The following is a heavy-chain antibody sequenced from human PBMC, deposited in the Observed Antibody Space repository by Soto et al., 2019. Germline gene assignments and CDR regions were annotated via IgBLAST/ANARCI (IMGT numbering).Heavy chain of an antibody. CDR2: IYYSGST. V-gene: IGHV4-59*08. J-gene: IGHJ4*02. CDR3: ARQGYSYGYD. CDR1: GGSISSYY. D-gene: IGHD5-18*01. Sequence: QVQLQESGPGLVKPSETLSLTCTVSGGSISSYYWSWIRQPPGKGLEWIGYIYYSGSTNYNPSLKRRVNISVDTSKNQFTLKLSSVTDADTDVYYCARQGYSYGYDWGQGTLVTVSS.